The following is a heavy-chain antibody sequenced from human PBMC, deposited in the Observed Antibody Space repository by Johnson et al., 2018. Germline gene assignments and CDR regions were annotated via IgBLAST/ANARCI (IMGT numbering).Heavy chain of an antibody. Sequence: QVQLQESGPGLVKPSETLSLTCTVSGGSISSYYWSWIRQPPGKGMEWIGYIYYSGSTNYNPSLKSRVTISVDTSTNQFSLKLSPVTAADTAVYYCAQGGTVTTWNFQHWGTGTLVTVSS. CDR3: AQGGTVTTWNFQH. V-gene: IGHV4-59*01. D-gene: IGHD4-11*01. J-gene: IGHJ1*01. CDR1: GGSISSYY. CDR2: IYYSGST.